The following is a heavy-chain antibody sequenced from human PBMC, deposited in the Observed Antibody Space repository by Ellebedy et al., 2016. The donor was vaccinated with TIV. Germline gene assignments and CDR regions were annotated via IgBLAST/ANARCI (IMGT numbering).Heavy chain of an antibody. CDR3: ARGGYYGPPFDF. V-gene: IGHV3-9*01. D-gene: IGHD3-22*01. Sequence: GGSLRLSXAASGFTFEDYALHWVRQALGKGLEWVSGVSWNGLTVDYADSVKGRFTISRDNGKNSLYLQMNSLRPEDTAYYYCARGGYYGPPFDFWGQGTLVTVSS. CDR2: VSWNGLTV. CDR1: GFTFEDYA. J-gene: IGHJ4*02.